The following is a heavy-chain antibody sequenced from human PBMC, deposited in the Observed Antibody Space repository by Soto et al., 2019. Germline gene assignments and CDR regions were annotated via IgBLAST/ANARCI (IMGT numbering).Heavy chain of an antibody. CDR3: ARTTGGLIVVGDAFDI. D-gene: IGHD3-22*01. V-gene: IGHV1-18*01. Sequence: QVQLVQSGAEVKKPGASVKVSCKASGYTFTSYGISWVRQAPGQGLEWMGWISAYNGNTNYAQKLQGRVTMTTDTSTSADYMELRSLRSDDTAVYYCARTTGGLIVVGDAFDIWGQGTMVTVSS. CDR1: GYTFTSYG. CDR2: ISAYNGNT. J-gene: IGHJ3*02.